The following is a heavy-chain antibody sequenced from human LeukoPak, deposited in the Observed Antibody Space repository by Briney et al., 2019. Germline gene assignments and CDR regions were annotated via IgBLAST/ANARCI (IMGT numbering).Heavy chain of an antibody. D-gene: IGHD3-22*01. J-gene: IGHJ4*02. CDR1: GFTFSSYA. CDR2: ISGSGGST. V-gene: IGHV3-23*01. Sequence: GSLRLSCVVSGFTFSSYAMSWVRQAPGKGLEWVSAISGSGGSTHYADSVKGRFTISRDNSKNTLYLQMNSLRAEDTAVYYCAKDWVGSSGYYPRFDYWGQGTLVTVSS. CDR3: AKDWVGSSGYYPRFDY.